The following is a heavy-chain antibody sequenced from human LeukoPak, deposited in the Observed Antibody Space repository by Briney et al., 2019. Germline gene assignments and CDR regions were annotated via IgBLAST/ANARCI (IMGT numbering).Heavy chain of an antibody. V-gene: IGHV4-59*11. CDR2: IYYSGST. CDR3: ARGASDFWSGYYSYYYYYMDV. D-gene: IGHD3-3*01. Sequence: SETLSLTCTVSGGSISSHFWSSIRQPPGKGLEGMGYIYYSGSTNYNPSLKSRVTISVDTSKNQFSLKLSSVTAADTAVYYCARGASDFWSGYYSYYYYYMDVWGKGTTVTVSS. CDR1: GGSISSHF. J-gene: IGHJ6*03.